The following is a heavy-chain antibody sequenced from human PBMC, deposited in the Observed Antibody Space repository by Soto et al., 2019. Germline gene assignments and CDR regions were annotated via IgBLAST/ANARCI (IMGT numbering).Heavy chain of an antibody. V-gene: IGHV4-61*01. CDR2: FYYTGSI. J-gene: IGHJ4*02. D-gene: IGHD3-22*01. Sequence: QVQLQESGPGLVKPSETLSLTCTVSGGSVSSGNYYWSWIRQPPGEGLEWIGYFYYTGSINYNPSLTSRVPISIDASKNQFSLRLSSVTAADTAVYYCARSMFYSDGSNYSPFDYWGQGTLVTVSS. CDR1: GGSVSSGNYY. CDR3: ARSMFYSDGSNYSPFDY.